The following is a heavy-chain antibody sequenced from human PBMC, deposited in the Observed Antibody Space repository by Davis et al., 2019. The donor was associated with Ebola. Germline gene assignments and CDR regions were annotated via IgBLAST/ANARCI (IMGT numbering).Heavy chain of an antibody. V-gene: IGHV3-21*01. CDR3: ASDIGWELLRVYYYGMDV. CDR2: ISSRGSYI. J-gene: IGHJ6*04. CDR1: GFTFSSYY. Sequence: GGSLRLSCAASGFTFSSYYMNWVRQAPGKGLQWVLSISSRGSYIYYADSVKGRFTISRDTAKNSLYLQMNSLRAEDTAVYYCASDIGWELLRVYYYGMDVWGKGTTVTVSS. D-gene: IGHD1-26*01.